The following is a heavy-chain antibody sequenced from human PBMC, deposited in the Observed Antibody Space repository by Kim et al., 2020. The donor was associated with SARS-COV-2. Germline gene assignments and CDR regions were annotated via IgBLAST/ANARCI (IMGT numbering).Heavy chain of an antibody. D-gene: IGHD1-26*01. V-gene: IGHV1-69*13. Sequence: SVKVSCKASGGTFSSYAISWVRQAPGQGLEWMGGIIPIFGTANYAQKFQGRVTITADESTSTAYMELSSLRSEDTAVYYCARPTDSGSYSRGTRRTAPYYHYGMDVWGQGTTVTVSS. J-gene: IGHJ6*02. CDR2: IIPIFGTA. CDR1: GGTFSSYA. CDR3: ARPTDSGSYSRGTRRTAPYYHYGMDV.